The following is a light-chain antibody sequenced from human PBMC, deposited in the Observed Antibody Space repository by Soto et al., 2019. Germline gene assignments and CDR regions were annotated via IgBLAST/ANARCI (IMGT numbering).Light chain of an antibody. CDR1: QSVNSRY. CDR2: GAS. V-gene: IGKV3-20*01. CDR3: QQYGSSGT. Sequence: EFVLTQSPATLSSFPGDRVTLSCRASQSVNSRYLAWYQQKAGQAPRLLIYGASSRATGIPDRFSGSGSGTDFTLTISRLEPEDFAVYYCQQYGSSGTFGQGTKVDIK. J-gene: IGKJ1*01.